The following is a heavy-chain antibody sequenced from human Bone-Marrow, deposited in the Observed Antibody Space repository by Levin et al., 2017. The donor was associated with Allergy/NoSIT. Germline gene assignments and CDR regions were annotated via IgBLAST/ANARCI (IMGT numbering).Heavy chain of an antibody. J-gene: IGHJ4*02. Sequence: QPGGSLRLSCRASGFTFDTHAMSWVRQAPGKGLEWVSMISGSGGDTHYADSVKGRFRISRDNSKNTLYLQMNSLRADDTAVFYCAKWSVAVAGNVGHFDLWGQGTLVTVSS. D-gene: IGHD6-19*01. CDR1: GFTFDTHA. CDR3: AKWSVAVAGNVGHFDL. V-gene: IGHV3-23*01. CDR2: ISGSGGDT.